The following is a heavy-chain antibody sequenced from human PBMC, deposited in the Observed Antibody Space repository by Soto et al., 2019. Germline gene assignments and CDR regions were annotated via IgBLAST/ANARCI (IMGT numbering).Heavy chain of an antibody. CDR1: GFTFSNYN. CDR3: ATIVGALYYFNY. Sequence: EVHLVESGGGSVQPRGSLRLSYAASGFTFSNYNMNWVRQAPGKGLEWVSYISSSSSTIYYADSVKGRFTISRDNAQNSLYLQMNSLRDEDTAVYYCATIVGALYYFNYWGQGTLVTVSS. V-gene: IGHV3-48*02. D-gene: IGHD1-26*01. J-gene: IGHJ4*02. CDR2: ISSSSSTI.